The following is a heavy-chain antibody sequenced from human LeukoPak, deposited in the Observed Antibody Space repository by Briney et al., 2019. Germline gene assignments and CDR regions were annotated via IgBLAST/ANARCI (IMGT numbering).Heavy chain of an antibody. J-gene: IGHJ3*02. CDR1: GGSISTFY. Sequence: SETLSLTCTVSGGSISTFYWSWIRQPPGKGLEWIGYIYYTGNTNYNPSLKSRVTISVDTSKNQFSLKLSSVTAADTAVYFCARVQSADYDRAFDIWGQGTMVTVSS. D-gene: IGHD3-10*02. V-gene: IGHV4-59*01. CDR3: ARVQSADYDRAFDI. CDR2: IYYTGNT.